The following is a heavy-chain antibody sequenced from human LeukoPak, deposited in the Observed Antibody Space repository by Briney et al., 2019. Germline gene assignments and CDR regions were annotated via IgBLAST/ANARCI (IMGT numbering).Heavy chain of an antibody. V-gene: IGHV5-51*01. CDR2: ISPANSET. CDR1: GYRFTSDG. Sequence: GESLKISCNGLGYRFTSDGVASMRQKPGKGLELMGIISPANSETLYSPSFQGQVTMSADSSTAYLQWSSLKASDTAIYYCARRGGNWLDPWGQGTLVTVSS. CDR3: ARRGGNWLDP. D-gene: IGHD3-16*01. J-gene: IGHJ5*02.